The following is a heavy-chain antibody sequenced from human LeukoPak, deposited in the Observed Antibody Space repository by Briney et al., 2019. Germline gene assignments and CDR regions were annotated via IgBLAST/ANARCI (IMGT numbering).Heavy chain of an antibody. CDR1: GGSISSSSYY. CDR3: ARSGHSSGYYANYFDY. J-gene: IGHJ4*02. D-gene: IGHD3-22*01. CDR2: IYYSGST. Sequence: PSETLSLTCTVSGGSISSSSYYWGWIRQPPGKGLEWIGYIYYSGSTNYNPSLKSRVTISVDTSKNQFSLKLSSVTAADTAVYYCARSGHSSGYYANYFDYWGQGTLVTVSS. V-gene: IGHV4-61*05.